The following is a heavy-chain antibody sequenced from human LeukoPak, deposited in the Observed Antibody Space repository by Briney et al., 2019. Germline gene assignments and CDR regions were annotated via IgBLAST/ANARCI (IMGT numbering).Heavy chain of an antibody. V-gene: IGHV4-39*01. Sequence: PSETLSLTCTVSGGSISSRSYYWGWIRQPPGKGLEWIGSVYYGGTTYYNPSLKSRVTISEDTSKNQFSLKLSSVTAADTAVYYCARRATTVTTGYYYYYMDVWGKGTTVTVSS. CDR3: ARRATTVTTGYYYYYMDV. CDR1: GGSISSRSYY. CDR2: VYYGGTT. D-gene: IGHD4-17*01. J-gene: IGHJ6*03.